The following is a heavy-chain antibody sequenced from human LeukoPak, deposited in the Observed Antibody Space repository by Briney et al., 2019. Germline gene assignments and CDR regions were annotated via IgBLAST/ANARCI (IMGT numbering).Heavy chain of an antibody. D-gene: IGHD5-18*01. Sequence: PGGSLRLSCAASGFTFSGYYMHWVRQAPGKGLEYVSGISYYGDSTYYANSVRGRFTISRDNSKNTMYLQMGSLRPEDTAVYYCASAPHNYGHYWGQGTLVTVSS. V-gene: IGHV3-64*01. J-gene: IGHJ4*02. CDR2: ISYYGDST. CDR1: GFTFSGYY. CDR3: ASAPHNYGHY.